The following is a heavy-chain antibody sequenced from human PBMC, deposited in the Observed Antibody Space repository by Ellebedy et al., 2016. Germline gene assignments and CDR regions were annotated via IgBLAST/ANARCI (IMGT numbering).Heavy chain of an antibody. D-gene: IGHD6-19*01. CDR3: VRGSSGWYGMDY. CDR1: GFTFSNYS. CDR2: ISSSSRYI. Sequence: GESLKISCAASGFTFSNYSMHWVRQAPGKGLEWVSSISSSSRYIYFADSVKGRFTISRDNARTSLYLQMNSLRAEDTAVYHCVRGSSGWYGMDYWGQGNLVTVSS. V-gene: IGHV3-21*01. J-gene: IGHJ4*02.